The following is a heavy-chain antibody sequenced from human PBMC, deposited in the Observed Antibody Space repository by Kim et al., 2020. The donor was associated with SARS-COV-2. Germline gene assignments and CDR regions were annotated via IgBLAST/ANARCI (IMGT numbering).Heavy chain of an antibody. CDR3: AKWVGAAAGLNWFDP. Sequence: GKGRFTISRDNSKNTLYLQMNSLRAEDTAVYYCAKWVGAAAGLNWFDPWGQGTLVTVSS. J-gene: IGHJ5*02. V-gene: IGHV3-23*01. D-gene: IGHD6-13*01.